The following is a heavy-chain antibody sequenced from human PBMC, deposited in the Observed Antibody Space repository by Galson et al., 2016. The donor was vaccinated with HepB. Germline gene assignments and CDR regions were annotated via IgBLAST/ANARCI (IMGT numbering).Heavy chain of an antibody. Sequence: SLRLSCAASGFTFADYAMHWVRQAPGKGLEWVSLISGDGGSTYSADSVKGRFTISRDNSKNSLYLQMNSLRTEYTALYYCAKELRSTSRYYYYYYYGMDVWGQGTTVTVSS. D-gene: IGHD2-2*01. CDR2: ISGDGGST. J-gene: IGHJ6*02. CDR3: AKELRSTSRYYYYYYYGMDV. V-gene: IGHV3-43*02. CDR1: GFTFADYA.